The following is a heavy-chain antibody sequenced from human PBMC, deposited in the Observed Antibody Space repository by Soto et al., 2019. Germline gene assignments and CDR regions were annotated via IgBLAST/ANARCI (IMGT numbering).Heavy chain of an antibody. CDR2: IWYDGSDK. V-gene: IGHV3-33*01. J-gene: IGHJ4*02. CDR3: ARDGRRVATTRYYFDY. Sequence: GSLRLSCAGSGFTFRSYGMHWVRQAPGKGLEWVAVIWYDGSDKYYADSVKGRFTISRDNSKNTLYLQMNSLRAEDTAVYYCARDGRRVATTRYYFDYWGQGTLVTVSS. D-gene: IGHD5-12*01. CDR1: GFTFRSYG.